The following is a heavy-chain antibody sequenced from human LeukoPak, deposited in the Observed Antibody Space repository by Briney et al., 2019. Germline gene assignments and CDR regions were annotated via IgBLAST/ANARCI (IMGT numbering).Heavy chain of an antibody. V-gene: IGHV4-34*01. CDR2: INHSGST. Sequence: PSETLSLTCAVYGGSFSGYCWSWIRQPPGKGLEWIGEINHSGSTNYNPSLKSRVTISVDTSKNQFSLKLSSVTAADTAVYYCARAWARRGQQLALSWFDPWGQGTLVTVSS. CDR1: GGSFSGYC. D-gene: IGHD6-13*01. J-gene: IGHJ5*02. CDR3: ARAWARRGQQLALSWFDP.